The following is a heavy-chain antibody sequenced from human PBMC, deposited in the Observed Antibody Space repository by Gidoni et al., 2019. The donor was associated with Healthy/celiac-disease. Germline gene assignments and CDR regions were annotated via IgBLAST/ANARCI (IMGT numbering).Heavy chain of an antibody. CDR3: TTGPGFEIQLWSFDY. Sequence: EVQLVESGGGLVKPGGSLRLSCAASGSTFSNAWMSWVRQAPGKGLGWVGRIKSTSDGGTTDYAATVKGRFTISRDDSKNTLYLQMNSLKTEDTAVYYCTTGPGFEIQLWSFDYWGQGTLVTVSS. J-gene: IGHJ4*02. D-gene: IGHD5-18*01. V-gene: IGHV3-15*01. CDR2: IKSTSDGGTT. CDR1: GSTFSNAW.